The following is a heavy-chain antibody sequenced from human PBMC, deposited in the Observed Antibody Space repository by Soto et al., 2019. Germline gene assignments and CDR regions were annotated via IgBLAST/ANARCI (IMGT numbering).Heavy chain of an antibody. J-gene: IGHJ5*02. V-gene: IGHV1-18*01. CDR3: ARDSDCSSTSCYSDWFDP. CDR2: ISAYNGNT. CDR1: GYTFTSYG. Sequence: QVKLVQSGAEVKKPGASVKVSCKASGYTFTSYGISWVRQAPGQGLEWMGWISAYNGNTNYAQKLQGRVTMTTDTSTSTAYMELRSLRSDDTAVYYCARDSDCSSTSCYSDWFDPWGQGTLVTVSS. D-gene: IGHD2-2*01.